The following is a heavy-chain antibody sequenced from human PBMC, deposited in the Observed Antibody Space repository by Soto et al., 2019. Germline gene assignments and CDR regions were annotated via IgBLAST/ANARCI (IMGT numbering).Heavy chain of an antibody. CDR1: GGSFSGYY. CDR3: ARSSDPPTIGEGPGYFDL. Sequence: QVQLQQWGAGLLKPSETLSLTCAVYGGSFSGYYWSWIRQPPGKGLEWIGEINHSGSTNYNPSLKSRVTISVDTSKNQFSLTLSSVTAADPAVYSCARSSDPPTIGEGPGYFDLWGRGTLVTVSS. J-gene: IGHJ2*01. V-gene: IGHV4-34*01. D-gene: IGHD3-10*01. CDR2: INHSGST.